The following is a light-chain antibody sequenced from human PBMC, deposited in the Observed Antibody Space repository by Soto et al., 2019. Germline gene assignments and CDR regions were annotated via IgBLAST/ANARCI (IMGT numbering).Light chain of an antibody. CDR2: DAF. CDR1: ETIRHL. CDR3: QQRHNWPIT. Sequence: EIVLTQSPATLSLSPGGRGTLSRMASETIRHLLAWYQQRPGQAPRLLIYDAFSRAPGIPARFSGGGSGTDFTLTISSLEPEDFGVYYCQQRHNWPITFGQGTRLEIK. J-gene: IGKJ5*01. V-gene: IGKV3-11*01.